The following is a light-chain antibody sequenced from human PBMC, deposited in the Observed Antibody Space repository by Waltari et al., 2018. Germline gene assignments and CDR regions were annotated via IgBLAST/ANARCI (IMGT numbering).Light chain of an antibody. CDR3: QQSYSSPPFT. CDR2: ATS. CDR1: QTISSY. V-gene: IGKV1-39*01. J-gene: IGKJ3*01. Sequence: DIQMTQSPSPLSASVGDRVTITCRANQTISSYFNWYQQQPGKAPRLLIYATSSLQSGVPSRFSGSGSGTDFTLTISSLHPEDFATYYCQQSYSSPPFTFGPGTKVDIK.